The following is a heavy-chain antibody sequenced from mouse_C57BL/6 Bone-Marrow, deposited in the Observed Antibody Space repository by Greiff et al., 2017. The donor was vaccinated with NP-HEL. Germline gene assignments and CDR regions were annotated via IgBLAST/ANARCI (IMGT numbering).Heavy chain of an antibody. V-gene: IGHV5-15*01. J-gene: IGHJ4*01. CDR3: ARLGYGRYAMDY. Sequence: EVKVVESGGGLVQPGGSLKLSCAASGFTFSDYGMAWVRQAPRKGPEWVAFISNLAYSIYYADTVTGRFTISRENAKNTLYLEMSSLRSEDTAMYYCARLGYGRYAMDYWGQGTSVTVSS. CDR2: ISNLAYSI. D-gene: IGHD1-2*01. CDR1: GFTFSDYG.